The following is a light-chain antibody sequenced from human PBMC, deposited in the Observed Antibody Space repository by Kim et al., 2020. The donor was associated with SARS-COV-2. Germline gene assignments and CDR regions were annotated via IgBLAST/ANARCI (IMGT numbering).Light chain of an antibody. CDR2: GAS. CDR3: QKYSSAPPWT. V-gene: IGKV1-27*01. Sequence: DIQMTQSPSSLSASAGDRVTITCRASQDIRYYVAWYQHKSGKPPKLLISGASTLHSGVPSRFSGFGSGTDFTLIINSLQPEDVATYYCQKYSSAPPWTFGQGTKVDIK. J-gene: IGKJ1*01. CDR1: QDIRYY.